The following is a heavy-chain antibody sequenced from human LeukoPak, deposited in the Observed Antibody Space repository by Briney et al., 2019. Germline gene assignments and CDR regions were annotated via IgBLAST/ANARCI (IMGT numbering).Heavy chain of an antibody. D-gene: IGHD6-13*01. Sequence: PGGSLRLSCAASGFTFSSYWMSWVRQAPGKGLEWVSAISGSGGSTYYADSVKGRFTISRDNSKNTLYLQMNSLRAEDTAVYYCAKDHDIAAAGTIDYFDYWGQGTLVTVSS. J-gene: IGHJ4*02. CDR3: AKDHDIAAAGTIDYFDY. CDR1: GFTFSSYW. V-gene: IGHV3-23*01. CDR2: ISGSGGST.